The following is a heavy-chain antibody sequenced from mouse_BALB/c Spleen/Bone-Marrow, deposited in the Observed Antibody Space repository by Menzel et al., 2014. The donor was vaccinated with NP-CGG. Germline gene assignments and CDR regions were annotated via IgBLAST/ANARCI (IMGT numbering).Heavy chain of an antibody. CDR1: GFTFSSYA. J-gene: IGHJ4*01. CDR2: ISSGGSYT. D-gene: IGHD1-1*01. V-gene: IGHV5-9-1*01. Sequence: EVMLVESGGGLVKPGGSLKLSCAASGFTFSSYAMSWVRQTPEKRLEWVATISSGGSYTYYPDSVKGRFTISRDNAKNTLYLQMSSLRSEDTAMYYCARGSSLYYYAMDYWGRGTSVTVSS. CDR3: ARGSSLYYYAMDY.